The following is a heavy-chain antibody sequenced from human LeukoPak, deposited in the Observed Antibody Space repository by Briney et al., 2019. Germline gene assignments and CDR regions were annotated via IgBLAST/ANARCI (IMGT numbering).Heavy chain of an antibody. D-gene: IGHD3-3*01. Sequence: SETLSLTCTVSGGSISSYYWSWIRQPPGKGLEWIGYIYYSGSTNYNPSLKSRVTISVDTSKNQFSLKLSSVTAADTAVYYCASSSTIFGVVNYYYYGMDVWGQGTTVTVSS. CDR2: IYYSGST. V-gene: IGHV4-59*12. J-gene: IGHJ6*02. CDR1: GGSISSYY. CDR3: ASSSTIFGVVNYYYYGMDV.